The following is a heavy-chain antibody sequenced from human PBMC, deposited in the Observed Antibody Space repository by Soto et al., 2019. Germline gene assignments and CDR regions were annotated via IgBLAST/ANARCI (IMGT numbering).Heavy chain of an antibody. D-gene: IGHD6-6*01. Sequence: GGSLRLSCAASGFTFSSYGMHWVRQAPGKGLEWVAVIWYDGSNKYYADSVKGRFTISRDNSKNTRYLQMNSLRAEDTAVYYCARDGVEHLVLGSYYGMDSWGQGTMVTASS. CDR3: ARDGVEHLVLGSYYGMDS. CDR2: IWYDGSNK. V-gene: IGHV3-33*01. CDR1: GFTFSSYG. J-gene: IGHJ6*02.